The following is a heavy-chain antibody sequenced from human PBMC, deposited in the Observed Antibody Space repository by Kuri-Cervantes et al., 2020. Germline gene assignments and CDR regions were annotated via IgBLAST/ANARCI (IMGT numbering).Heavy chain of an antibody. CDR1: GFTFSDYY. CDR3: ARELHNSSHGGMDV. V-gene: IGHV3-11*04. Sequence: GESLKISCAASGFTFSDYYMSWIRQAPGKGLEWVSYISSSGSTIYDADSVTGRFTFSRDNSNNTQYLHMNSLRAEDTAVYYCARELHNSSHGGMDVWGKGTTVTVSS. D-gene: IGHD6-13*01. CDR2: ISSSGSTI. J-gene: IGHJ6*03.